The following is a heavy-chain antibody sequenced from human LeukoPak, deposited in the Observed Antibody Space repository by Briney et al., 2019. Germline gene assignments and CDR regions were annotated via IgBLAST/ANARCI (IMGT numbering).Heavy chain of an antibody. CDR2: IRSNSRGI. CDR3: ARDGASIDDQYYGLDV. Sequence: GGSLRLSCAASGFTFNSYTMNWVRHAPGKGLESVSSIRSNSRGINYADSVKGRFTISRDNDKNTVFLEMNSLRAEDTAVYYCARDGASIDDQYYGLDVWGQGTTVTV. CDR1: GFTFNSYT. V-gene: IGHV3-21*06. D-gene: IGHD1-1*01. J-gene: IGHJ6*02.